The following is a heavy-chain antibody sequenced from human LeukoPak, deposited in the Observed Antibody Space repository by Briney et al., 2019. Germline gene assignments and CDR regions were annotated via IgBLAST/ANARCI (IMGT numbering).Heavy chain of an antibody. CDR2: IYSSGTT. CDR3: ARDRTDASGRYYFDH. V-gene: IGHV4-59*01. CDR1: GGSISGYY. J-gene: IGHJ4*02. Sequence: SETLSLTCTVSGGSISGYYWSWIRQPPGKGLEWIGYIYSSGTTNYNPSLKSRVTISVDTSKNQLSLKLTSVTAADTAVFYCARDRTDASGRYYFDHWGQGALVTVSS. D-gene: IGHD6-19*01.